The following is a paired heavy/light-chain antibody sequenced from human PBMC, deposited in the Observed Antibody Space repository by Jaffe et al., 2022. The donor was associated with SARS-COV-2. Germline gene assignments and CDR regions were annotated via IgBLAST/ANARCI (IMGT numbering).Heavy chain of an antibody. J-gene: IGHJ4*02. CDR2: ISGSGDSA. CDR3: AKDRAVVVPAATDY. CDR1: GFTFSSYV. Sequence: EVQLVESGGGLVQPGGSLRLSCAASGFTFSSYVMNWVRQAPGKGLEWVSGISGSGDSAYFADSVKGRFTISRDNSKNTLYLQMNSLRAEDTAVYYCAKDRAVVVPAATDYWGQGTLVTVSS. V-gene: IGHV3-23*04. D-gene: IGHD2-2*01.
Light chain of an antibody. V-gene: IGLV2-14*01. Sequence: QSALTQPASVSGSPGQSITISCTGTSSDVGGYNYVSWYQQHPGKAPKLMIYDVSNRPSGVSYRFSGSKSGNTASLTISGLQAEDEADYYCSSFTSSTTVVFGGGTKLTVL. CDR1: SSDVGGYNY. CDR3: SSFTSSTTVV. CDR2: DVS. J-gene: IGLJ2*01.